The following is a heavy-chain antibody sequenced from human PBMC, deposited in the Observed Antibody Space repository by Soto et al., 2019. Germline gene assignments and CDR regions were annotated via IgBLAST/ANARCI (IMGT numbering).Heavy chain of an antibody. V-gene: IGHV4-31*03. CDR2: IYYSGST. D-gene: IGHD3-9*01. CDR1: GGSISSGGYY. Sequence: SETLSLTCTVSGGSISSGGYYWSWIRQHPGKGLEWIGYIYYSGSTYYNPSLKSRVTISVDTSKNQFSLKLSSVTAADTAVYYCARASVLRYFAWLPKWFDPWGQGTLVNVS. CDR3: ARASVLRYFAWLPKWFDP. J-gene: IGHJ5*02.